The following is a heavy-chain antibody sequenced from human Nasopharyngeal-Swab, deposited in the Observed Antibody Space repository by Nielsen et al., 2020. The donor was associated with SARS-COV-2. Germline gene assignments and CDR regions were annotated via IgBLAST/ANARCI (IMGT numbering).Heavy chain of an antibody. CDR1: GSSISDTNYY. D-gene: IGHD3-22*01. V-gene: IGHV4-39*01. CDR2: ISYGGNT. CDR3: ARHSRVATVVEVTLFDY. J-gene: IGHJ4*02. Sequence: SETLSLTCIVSGSSISDTNYYWTWIRQPPGEGLDWIGSISYGGNTFYNPSLKSRVTLSVDMSRNQFSLRLSSVTAADTAVYYCARHSRVATVVEVTLFDYWGQGTLVTISS.